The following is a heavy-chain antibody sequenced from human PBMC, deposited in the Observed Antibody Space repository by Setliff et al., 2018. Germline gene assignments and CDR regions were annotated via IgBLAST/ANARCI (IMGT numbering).Heavy chain of an antibody. V-gene: IGHV1-69*05. CDR2: IIPIFGTA. CDR3: ARGNYYDSSGYSVDY. D-gene: IGHD3-22*01. CDR1: GYTFTSYY. Sequence: GASVKVSCKASGYTFTSYYMHWVRQAPGQGLEWMGGIIPIFGTANYAQKFQGRVTITTDESTSTAYMELSSLRSEDTAVYYCARGNYYDSSGYSVDYWGQGTLVTVSS. J-gene: IGHJ4*02.